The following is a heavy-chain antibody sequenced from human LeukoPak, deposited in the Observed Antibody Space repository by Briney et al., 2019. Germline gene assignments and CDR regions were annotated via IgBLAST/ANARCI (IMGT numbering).Heavy chain of an antibody. CDR1: GFTFSSYG. CDR3: ARDRHYYDDAFDI. CDR2: IWYDGSNK. V-gene: IGHV3-33*01. J-gene: IGHJ3*02. Sequence: GGSLRLSCAASGFTFSSYGMHWVRQAPGKGLEWVAVIWYDGSNKYYADSVKGRFAISRDNSKNTLYVQMNSLRAEDTAVYYCARDRHYYDDAFDIWGQGTMVTVSS. D-gene: IGHD3-22*01.